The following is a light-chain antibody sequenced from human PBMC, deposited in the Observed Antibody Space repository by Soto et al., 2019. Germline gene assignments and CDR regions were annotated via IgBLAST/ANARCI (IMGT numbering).Light chain of an antibody. V-gene: IGKV1-39*01. CDR3: QQSYSTPT. CDR1: QSISSY. CDR2: AAS. Sequence: DIQMTQSPSSLSASVGDRVTITCRASQSISSYLNWYQQKPGKAPKLLIYAASSLQSGVPSRFSGSGSGTDFTLTIRRLQPEDFATYYCQQSYSTPTFGQGTKLEIK. J-gene: IGKJ2*01.